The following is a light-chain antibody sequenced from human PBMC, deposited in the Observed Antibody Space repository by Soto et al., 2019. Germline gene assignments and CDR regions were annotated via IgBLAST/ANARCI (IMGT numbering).Light chain of an antibody. J-gene: IGKJ5*01. Sequence: EIVVTHSASTLSVSPGERATLSWRASQSVSSNLAWYQQKPGQAPRLLIYGASTRATGIPARFSGSGSGTEFTLTISSLQSEDFAVYYCQQYNNWPPITFGQGTRLEIK. CDR2: GAS. CDR3: QQYNNWPPIT. CDR1: QSVSSN. V-gene: IGKV3-15*01.